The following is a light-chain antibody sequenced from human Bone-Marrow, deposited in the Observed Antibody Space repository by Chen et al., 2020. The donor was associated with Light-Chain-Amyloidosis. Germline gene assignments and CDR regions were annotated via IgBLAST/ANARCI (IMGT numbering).Light chain of an antibody. CDR3: QSADVSAHYEVI. J-gene: IGLJ2*01. CDR1: DLPTKY. V-gene: IGLV3-25*03. Sequence: SYELKQQPSVSVSPGQTARNTCSGNDLPTKYAYWYQQKPGQAPVLVIHRDTERPSGISELFSGSSSGTTSTLTFSGIQADAEAAYHCQSADVSAHYEVIFGGGTKLTVL. CDR2: RDT.